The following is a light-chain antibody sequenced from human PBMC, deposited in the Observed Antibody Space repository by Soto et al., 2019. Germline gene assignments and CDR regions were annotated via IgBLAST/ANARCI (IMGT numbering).Light chain of an antibody. CDR3: QTWGTGIVV. CDR1: SGHSSYA. Sequence: QPVLTQSPSASASLGASVKLTCTLSSGHSSYAIAWHQQQPEKGPRYLMKLNSDGSHSKGDGIPYRFSGSSSGAERYLTISSLQSEDDADYYCQTWGTGIVVFGGGTKLTVL. V-gene: IGLV4-69*01. J-gene: IGLJ2*01. CDR2: LNSDGSH.